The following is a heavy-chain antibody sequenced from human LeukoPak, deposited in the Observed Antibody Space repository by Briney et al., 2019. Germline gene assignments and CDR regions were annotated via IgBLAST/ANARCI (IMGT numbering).Heavy chain of an antibody. Sequence: PGGSLRLSCAASGFTFSSYWMSWVRQAPGKGLEWVANIKQDGSEKYYVDSVKGRFTISRDNAKNSLYLQMNSLRAEDTAVYYCARDENEKGSSWYPTENYFDYWGQGTLVTVSS. CDR2: IKQDGSEK. D-gene: IGHD6-13*01. V-gene: IGHV3-7*01. CDR3: ARDENEKGSSWYPTENYFDY. J-gene: IGHJ4*02. CDR1: GFTFSSYW.